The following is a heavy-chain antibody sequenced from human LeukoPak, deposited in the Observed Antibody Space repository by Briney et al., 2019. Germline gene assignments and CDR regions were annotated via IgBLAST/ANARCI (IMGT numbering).Heavy chain of an antibody. J-gene: IGHJ4*02. CDR2: IYYSGST. CDR3: ARGTVTTLDY. Sequence: SETLSLTCTVSGGSISSYYWSWIRQPPGKGLEWIGYIYYSGSTNYNPSLKSRVTISVDMSKNQFSLKLSSVTAADTAVYYCARGTVTTLDYWGQGTLVTVSS. D-gene: IGHD4-17*01. CDR1: GGSISSYY. V-gene: IGHV4-59*12.